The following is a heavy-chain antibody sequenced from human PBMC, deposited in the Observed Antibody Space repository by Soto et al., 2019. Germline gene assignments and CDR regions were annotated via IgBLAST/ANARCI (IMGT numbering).Heavy chain of an antibody. CDR3: ASQKRDGGDCS. CDR2: ISSSSSTI. CDR1: GFTFSSYS. V-gene: IGHV3-48*01. Sequence: EVQLVESGGGLVQPGGSLRLSCAASGFTFSSYSMNWVRQAPGKGLEWVSYISSSSSTIYYADSVKGRFTISRDNAKNSLYLQMNSLRAEDTAVYYCASQKRDGGDCSWGQGTLVTVSS. D-gene: IGHD2-21*02. J-gene: IGHJ4*02.